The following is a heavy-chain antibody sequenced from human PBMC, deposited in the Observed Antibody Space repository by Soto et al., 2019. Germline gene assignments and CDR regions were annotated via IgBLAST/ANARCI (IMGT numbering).Heavy chain of an antibody. V-gene: IGHV3-11*06. CDR2: ISSSSSYT. J-gene: IGHJ6*02. CDR3: AREGGYSYGFGMDV. CDR1: GFTFSDYY. D-gene: IGHD5-18*01. Sequence: GGSLRLSCAASGFTFSDYYMSWIRQAPGKGLEWVSYISSSSSYTNYADSVKGRFTISRDNAKNPLYLQMNSLRAEDTAVYYCAREGGYSYGFGMDVWGQGTTVTVSS.